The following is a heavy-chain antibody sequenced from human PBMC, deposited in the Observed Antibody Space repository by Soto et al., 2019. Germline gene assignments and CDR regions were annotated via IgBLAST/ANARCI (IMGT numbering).Heavy chain of an antibody. CDR2: ISYDGSNK. D-gene: IGHD5-18*01. J-gene: IGHJ4*02. CDR1: GFTFSSYG. CDR3: ATAIRGDTAMAHIDY. Sequence: GGSLRLSCAASGFTFSSYGMHWVRKAQGKGLEWVAVISYDGSNKYYADSVKGRFTISRDNSKNTLYLQMNSLRAEDTAVYYCATAIRGDTAMAHIDYWGQGTLVPVS. V-gene: IGHV3-30*03.